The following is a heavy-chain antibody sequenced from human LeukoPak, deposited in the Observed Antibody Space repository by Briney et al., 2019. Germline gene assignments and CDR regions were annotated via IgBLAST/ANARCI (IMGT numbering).Heavy chain of an antibody. CDR2: IYYSGST. CDR1: GGSISSSSYY. J-gene: IGHJ4*02. D-gene: IGHD6-13*01. Sequence: SETLSLTCTVSGGSISSSSYYWGWIRQPPGKGLEWIGSIYYSGSTYYNPSLKSRVTISVDTSKNQFSLKLSSVTAADTAVYYCARSSSPRPAYFDYWGQGTLVTVSS. V-gene: IGHV4-39*07. CDR3: ARSSSPRPAYFDY.